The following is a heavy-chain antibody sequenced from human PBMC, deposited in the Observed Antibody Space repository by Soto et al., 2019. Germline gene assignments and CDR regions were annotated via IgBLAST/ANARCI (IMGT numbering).Heavy chain of an antibody. J-gene: IGHJ6*02. CDR1: GFTFSSYG. V-gene: IGHV3-30*18. Sequence: QVQLVESGGGVVQPGRSLRLSCAASGFTFSSYGMHWVRQAPGKGLEWVAVISYDGSNKYYADSVKGRFTISRDNSTNPLYLQMNSLRAEDTAVYYCAKDATHSSSFHYYYGMDVWGQGTTVTVSS. CDR3: AKDATHSSSFHYYYGMDV. D-gene: IGHD6-13*01. CDR2: ISYDGSNK.